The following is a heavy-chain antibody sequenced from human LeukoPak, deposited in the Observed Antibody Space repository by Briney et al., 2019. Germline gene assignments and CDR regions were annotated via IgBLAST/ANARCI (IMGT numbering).Heavy chain of an antibody. CDR2: IYHSGNT. D-gene: IGHD5-12*01. CDR1: GGSISSYY. V-gene: IGHV4-59*12. CDR3: ARDSATTLGSYYYGLDV. Sequence: PETLSLTCTVSGGSISSYYWSWIRQPPGKGLEWIGEIYHSGNTNYNPSLKSRVTISVDKSNNHFSLKMNSVTAADTAVYYCARDSATTLGSYYYGLDVWGQGTTVTVSS. J-gene: IGHJ6*02.